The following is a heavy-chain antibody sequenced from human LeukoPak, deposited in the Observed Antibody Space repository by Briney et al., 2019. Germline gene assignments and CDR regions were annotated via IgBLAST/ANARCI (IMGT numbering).Heavy chain of an antibody. V-gene: IGHV1-46*01. D-gene: IGHD4-23*01. CDR2: INPSGGST. Sequence: ASVTVSCKASGYTFTSYYMHWVRQAPGQGLEWMGIINPSGGSTSYAQKFQGRVTMTRDMSTSTVYMELSSLRSEDTAVYYCATDYGGNSVLFDYWGQGTLVTVSS. CDR3: ATDYGGNSVLFDY. CDR1: GYTFTSYY. J-gene: IGHJ4*02.